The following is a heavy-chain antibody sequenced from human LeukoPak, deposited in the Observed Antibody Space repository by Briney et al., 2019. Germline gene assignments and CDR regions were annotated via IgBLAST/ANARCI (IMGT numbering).Heavy chain of an antibody. CDR3: AREMATIYYYYGMDV. J-gene: IGHJ6*02. CDR2: IYSGGST. D-gene: IGHD5-24*01. V-gene: IGHV3-53*01. CDR1: GFTVSSNY. Sequence: AGGSLRLSCAASGFTVSSNYMSWVRQAPGKGLEWVSVIYSGGSTYYADSVEGRFTISRDNSKNTLYLQMNSLRAEDTAVYYCAREMATIYYYYGMDVWGQGTTVTVSS.